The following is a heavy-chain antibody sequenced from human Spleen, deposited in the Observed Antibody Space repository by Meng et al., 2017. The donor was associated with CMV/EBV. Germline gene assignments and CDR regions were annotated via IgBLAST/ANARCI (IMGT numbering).Heavy chain of an antibody. CDR1: GGSISSFY. Sequence: QVQLRGSGPGLVKPSETLSLTCSVSGGSISSFYWSWIRQPAGKGLEWIGRIYTSGSTNYNPSLKSRVTISVDTSKNQFSLKLSSVTAADTAVYYCPRVRAISSGWYGLVDYWGQGTLVTVSS. J-gene: IGHJ4*02. V-gene: IGHV4-4*07. CDR3: PRVRAISSGWYGLVDY. CDR2: IYTSGST. D-gene: IGHD6-19*01.